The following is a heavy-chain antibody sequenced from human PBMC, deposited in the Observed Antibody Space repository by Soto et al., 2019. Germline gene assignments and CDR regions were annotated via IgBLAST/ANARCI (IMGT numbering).Heavy chain of an antibody. CDR2: IDPSDSYT. J-gene: IGHJ5*02. CDR3: ARRHSSSSAFHP. D-gene: IGHD6-13*01. Sequence: EVQLVQSGAEVKKPGESLRISCKGSGYSFTSYWISWVRQMPGKGLEWMGRIDPSDSYTNYSPSFQGHVTISADKSISTAYRQWSSLKASDTAMYYCARRHSSSSAFHPWGQGTLVTVSS. CDR1: GYSFTSYW. V-gene: IGHV5-10-1*01.